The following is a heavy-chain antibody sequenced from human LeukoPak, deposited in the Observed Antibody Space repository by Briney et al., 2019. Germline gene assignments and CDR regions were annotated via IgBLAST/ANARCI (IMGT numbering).Heavy chain of an antibody. Sequence: GASVKVSCKASGYTFTGYYMHWVRQAPGQGLEWMGWINPNSGGTNYAQKFQGRVTMTRDTSISTAYMELSRLRSDDTAVYYCARDLAYYYGSGSYAWFDPWGQGTLVTVSS. CDR3: ARDLAYYYGSGSYAWFDP. CDR2: INPNSGGT. V-gene: IGHV1-2*02. J-gene: IGHJ5*02. CDR1: GYTFTGYY. D-gene: IGHD3-10*01.